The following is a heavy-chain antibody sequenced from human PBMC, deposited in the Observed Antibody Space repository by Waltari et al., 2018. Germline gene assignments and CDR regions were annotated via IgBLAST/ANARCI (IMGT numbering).Heavy chain of an antibody. CDR1: GYGFTSHW. CDR2: SDPGDHDS. CDR3: ARGAGFSSYNRFDS. D-gene: IGHD5-12*01. V-gene: IGHV5-51*03. J-gene: IGHJ5*01. Sequence: EVQLVQSGSEVKKPGESLKISCKGSGYGFTSHWVAWVRQLPGKGLEWMGISDPGDHDSRNSPSFQGQVTFAADKSNSVVYLEWSSLKPSDTATYYCARGAGFSSYNRFDSWGQGTLVSVTS.